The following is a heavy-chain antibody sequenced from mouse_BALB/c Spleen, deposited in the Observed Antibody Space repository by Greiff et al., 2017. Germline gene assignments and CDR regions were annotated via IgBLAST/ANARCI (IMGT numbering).Heavy chain of an antibody. Sequence: QVQLKESGPGLVAPSQSLSITCTVSGFSLTSYDISWIRQPPGKGLEWLGVIWTGGGTNYNSAFMSRLSISKDNSKSQVFLKMNSLQTDDTAIYYCVTGWYFDVWGAGTTVTVSS. CDR3: VTGWYFDV. CDR2: IWTGGGT. J-gene: IGHJ1*01. V-gene: IGHV2-9-2*01. CDR1: GFSLTSYD.